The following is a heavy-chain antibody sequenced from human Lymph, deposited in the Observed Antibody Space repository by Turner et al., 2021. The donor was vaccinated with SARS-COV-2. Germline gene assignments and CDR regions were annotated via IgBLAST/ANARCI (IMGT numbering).Heavy chain of an antibody. V-gene: IGHV3-53*02. D-gene: IGHD1-1*01. CDR3: ARDLQLYGMDV. Sequence: EVQLVETGGGLIQPGGPLRLPCAASGFIVSSNDMNWVRQAPWKGLEWVSLIYSGGSTYYADSVKGRFTISRDNSKNTLYLQMNSLRAEDTAVYYCARDLQLYGMDVWGQGTTVTVSS. CDR1: GFIVSSND. CDR2: IYSGGST. J-gene: IGHJ6*02.